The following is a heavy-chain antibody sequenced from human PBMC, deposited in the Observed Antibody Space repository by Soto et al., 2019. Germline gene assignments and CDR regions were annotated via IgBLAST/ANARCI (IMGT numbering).Heavy chain of an antibody. J-gene: IGHJ6*02. CDR2: ISSGGSTR. CDR1: GFTFNNYE. D-gene: IGHD2-2*01. V-gene: IGHV3-48*03. Sequence: PGGSLRLSCAASGFTFNNYEMNWVRQAPGKGLEWVSYISSGGSTRHYADSVKGRFTISRDNAKNSLYLQMNSLRDEDTAVYYCATLYCSSNSCYPYGVDVWGQGTTVTVSS. CDR3: ATLYCSSNSCYPYGVDV.